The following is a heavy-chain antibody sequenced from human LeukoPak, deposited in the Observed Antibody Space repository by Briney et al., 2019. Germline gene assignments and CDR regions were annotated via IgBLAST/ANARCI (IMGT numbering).Heavy chain of an antibody. J-gene: IGHJ4*02. CDR2: IRKKGYGETT. D-gene: IGHD4-17*01. CDR1: GFSFGDDA. Sequence: PGGSLRLSCTASGFSFGDDAWSWFRQAPGKGLEFVCFIRKKGYGETTDYAAYGRGRFTIARDESKKIAYMQMNSLEIEDTALYYCSRGLHDYGDSNYYFDQWGRGTQVTVSS. V-gene: IGHV3-49*03. CDR3: SRGLHDYGDSNYYFDQ.